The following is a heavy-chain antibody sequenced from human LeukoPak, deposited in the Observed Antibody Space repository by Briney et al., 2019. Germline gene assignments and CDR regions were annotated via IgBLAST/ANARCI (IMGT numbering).Heavy chain of an antibody. D-gene: IGHD1-26*01. CDR1: VFTSSNFW. V-gene: IGHV3-7*04. CDR3: VRAGWAPWN. Sequence: GGSLRLACAASVFTSSNFWMSWVRQAPGRGLEWVANIKGDGSKTYYVDSVKGRFTISRDNAKNSLYLQMNSVRAEDTAVYYCVRAGWAPWNWGQGTLVTVSS. CDR2: IKGDGSKT. J-gene: IGHJ4*02.